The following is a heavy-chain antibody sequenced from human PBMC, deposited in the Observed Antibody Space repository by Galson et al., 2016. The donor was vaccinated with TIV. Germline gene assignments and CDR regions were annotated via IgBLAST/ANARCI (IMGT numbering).Heavy chain of an antibody. CDR1: GGSFRSYA. D-gene: IGHD1-26*01. Sequence: SVKVSCKASGGSFRSYAVTWVRQAPGQGLEWMGGIAPIRTSPRYAEKFQGRVTINAAESTNTAYMELSSLKFEDTAGYYCARYSGIDEFAYYMVVWGKGTTGTVS. J-gene: IGHJ6*03. CDR3: ARYSGIDEFAYYMVV. CDR2: IAPIRTSP. V-gene: IGHV1-69*13.